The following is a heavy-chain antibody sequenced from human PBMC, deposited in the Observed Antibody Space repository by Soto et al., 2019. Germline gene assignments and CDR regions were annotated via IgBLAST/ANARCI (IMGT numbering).Heavy chain of an antibody. D-gene: IGHD5-12*01. CDR3: ASRAYSGYDAKEFDS. Sequence: QVRLQESGPGLVKPSGTLSLTCTVSRDSISANNWWTWVRQPPGMGLEWIGEIYHTGRTNYNPSLKSRVTISLDKSRNQFSLNLSSVTAADTAVYYCASRAYSGYDAKEFDSWGQGTLVTVSS. CDR1: RDSISANNW. V-gene: IGHV4-4*02. J-gene: IGHJ4*02. CDR2: IYHTGRT.